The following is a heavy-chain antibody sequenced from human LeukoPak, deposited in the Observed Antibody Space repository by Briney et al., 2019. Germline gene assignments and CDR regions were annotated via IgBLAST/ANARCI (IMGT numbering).Heavy chain of an antibody. Sequence: GGSLRLSCAASGFIFSDYYMSWIRQAPGKGLEWVSYISSTSSYTAYADSVKGRFTISRDNAKNSLYLQMNSLRAEDTAVYFCAKATNTGTGTPALAIDYWGQGTLVTVS. CDR3: AKATNTGTGTPALAIDY. J-gene: IGHJ4*02. CDR2: ISSTSSYT. D-gene: IGHD1-1*01. CDR1: GFIFSDYY. V-gene: IGHV3-11*05.